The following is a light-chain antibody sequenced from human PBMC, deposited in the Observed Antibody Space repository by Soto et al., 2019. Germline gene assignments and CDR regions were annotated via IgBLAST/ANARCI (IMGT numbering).Light chain of an antibody. CDR1: QSVSSSY. V-gene: IGKV3-20*01. CDR2: GAS. CDR3: QQYGTSEII. J-gene: IGKJ5*01. Sequence: EIVLTQSPGTLSLSPGEGATLSCRASQSVSSSYIAWYQQRPGQTPSLLIYGASTRATGIPDRYSASGSGTDFTLTLSRLEPEDFAVFLCQQYGTSEIIFGQGTRLEIK.